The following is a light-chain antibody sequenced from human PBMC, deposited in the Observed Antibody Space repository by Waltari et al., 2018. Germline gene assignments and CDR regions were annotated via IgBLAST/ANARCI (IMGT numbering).Light chain of an antibody. CDR1: QSISSW. CDR3: QKYNSYSGT. J-gene: IGKJ2*01. CDR2: KST. V-gene: IGKV1-5*03. Sequence: DIQLTQSPSTLSASVGDRVTITCRASQSISSWLAWYHQKPGKVPKVLIHKSTRLASGVPSRCSGSGAGTDLTLTSSVLEHDDFANYYCQKYNSYSGTFGQGTKVEIK.